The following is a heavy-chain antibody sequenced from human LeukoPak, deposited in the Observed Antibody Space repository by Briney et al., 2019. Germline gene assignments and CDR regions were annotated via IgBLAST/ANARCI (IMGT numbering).Heavy chain of an antibody. Sequence: SETLSLTCTVSGGSISSYYWSWIRQPPGKGLEWIGSIYYSGSTYYNPSLKSRVTISVDTSKNQFSLKLSSVTVADTATYYCAIRLVVTATREYFQHWGQGTLVTVSS. CDR1: GGSISSYY. CDR2: IYYSGST. V-gene: IGHV4-59*05. D-gene: IGHD2-21*02. J-gene: IGHJ1*01. CDR3: AIRLVVTATREYFQH.